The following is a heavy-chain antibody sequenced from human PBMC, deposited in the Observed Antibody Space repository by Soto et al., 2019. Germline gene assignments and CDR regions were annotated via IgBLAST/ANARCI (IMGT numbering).Heavy chain of an antibody. CDR1: GGSIRNYN. CDR3: ARVLSSSKYYYYGIDV. Sequence: PSETMSLNCTDSGGSIRNYNWSWIRKSPGKRLEWIGYIYYSRSTNYNPSLKSRVAISLDTSKNQFSLKLSSVTAADTAVYYCARVLSSSKYYYYGIDVWGQGTTVTVSS. J-gene: IGHJ6*02. D-gene: IGHD6-6*01. V-gene: IGHV4-59*01. CDR2: IYYSRST.